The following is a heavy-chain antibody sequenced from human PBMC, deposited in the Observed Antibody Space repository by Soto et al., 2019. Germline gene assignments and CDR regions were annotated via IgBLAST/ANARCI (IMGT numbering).Heavy chain of an antibody. V-gene: IGHV3-7*03. CDR2: IKQDGSEK. J-gene: IGHJ4*02. CDR3: ARDSSYYYDSSGSDY. Sequence: EVQLVESGGGLVQPGGSLRLSCAASGFTFSSYWMSWVRQAPGKGLEWVANIKQDGSEKYYVDSVKGRFTISRDNAKNSLYLQMNSLRAEHTAVYYCARDSSYYYDSSGSDYWGQGTLVTVSS. D-gene: IGHD3-22*01. CDR1: GFTFSSYW.